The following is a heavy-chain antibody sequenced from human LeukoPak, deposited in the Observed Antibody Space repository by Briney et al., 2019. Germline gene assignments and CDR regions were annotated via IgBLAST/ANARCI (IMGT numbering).Heavy chain of an antibody. CDR1: GYTFTGYY. D-gene: IGHD4-17*01. V-gene: IGHV1-2*02. CDR3: ARSPDYGDYVWPFDY. Sequence: ASVKVSCKASGYTFTGYYMHWVRQAPGQGLEWMGWINPNSGGTNYAQKFQGRVTMTRDTSISTAYMELSRLRSDDTAVYYCARSPDYGDYVWPFDYWGQGTLVTVSS. CDR2: INPNSGGT. J-gene: IGHJ4*02.